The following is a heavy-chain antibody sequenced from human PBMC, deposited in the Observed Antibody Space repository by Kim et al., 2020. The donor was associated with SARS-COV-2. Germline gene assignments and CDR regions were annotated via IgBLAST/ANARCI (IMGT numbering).Heavy chain of an antibody. Sequence: GGSLRLSCAASGLTFSSYAMSWVRQAPGKGLEWVSAISGSVGSTYYADSVKGRFTISRDNSKNTLYLQMNSLRAEDTAVYYCATLFRGSYSARRFDYWGQGALVTVSS. CDR3: ATLFRGSYSARRFDY. CDR2: ISGSVGST. J-gene: IGHJ4*02. D-gene: IGHD2-21*01. CDR1: GLTFSSYA. V-gene: IGHV3-23*01.